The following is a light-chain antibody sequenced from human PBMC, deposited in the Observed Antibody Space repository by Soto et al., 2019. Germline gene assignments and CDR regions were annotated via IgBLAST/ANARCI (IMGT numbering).Light chain of an antibody. CDR3: QQIKNYPRAT. V-gene: IGKV1-9*01. CDR1: QDISNY. J-gene: IGKJ2*01. CDR2: AAS. Sequence: DIQLTQSPPFLPASLGDTVTITCRASQDISNYLAWFQQRPGEAPKLLIFAASTLQGGVPSRFSGSGSGTEFTLTISRLQPEDFATYFCQQIKNYPRATFGQGTRLEIK.